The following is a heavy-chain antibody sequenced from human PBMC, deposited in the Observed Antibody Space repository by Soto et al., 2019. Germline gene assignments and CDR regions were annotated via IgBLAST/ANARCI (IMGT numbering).Heavy chain of an antibody. Sequence: GESLKISCQGSGYTFATYWIGWVRQMPGKGLEWMGIIYPGDSDTRYSPSFQGQVTISADKSINTAYLQWTSLKASDTATYFCASHYTVTNDALDLWGQGTLVTVSS. V-gene: IGHV5-51*01. J-gene: IGHJ3*01. CDR3: ASHYTVTNDALDL. CDR1: GYTFATYW. CDR2: IYPGDSDT. D-gene: IGHD4-17*01.